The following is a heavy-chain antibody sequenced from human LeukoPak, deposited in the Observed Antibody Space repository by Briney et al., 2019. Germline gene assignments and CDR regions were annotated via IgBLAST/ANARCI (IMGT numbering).Heavy chain of an antibody. CDR3: ARQEVRGVIITLDY. Sequence: SETLSLTCTVSGGSISSSSYYWGWIRQPPGKGLEWIGSIYYSGSTYYNPSPQSRVTISVDTSKNQFSLKLSSVTAADTAVYYCARQEVRGVIITLDYWGQGTLVTVSS. V-gene: IGHV4-39*01. CDR2: IYYSGST. D-gene: IGHD3-10*01. J-gene: IGHJ4*02. CDR1: GGSISSSSYY.